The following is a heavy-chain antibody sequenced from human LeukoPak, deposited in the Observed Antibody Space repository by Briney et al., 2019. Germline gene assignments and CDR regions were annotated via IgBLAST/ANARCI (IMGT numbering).Heavy chain of an antibody. D-gene: IGHD5-24*01. Sequence: QPGGSLRLSCAASGFTFSSYEMNWVRQAPGKGLEWVSYISSSGDTIYYADSVKGRFTISRDNAKNSLYLQMNSLRAEDTAVYYCATNDGYNYYFDYWGQGTLVTVSS. V-gene: IGHV3-48*03. CDR1: GFTFSSYE. J-gene: IGHJ4*02. CDR3: ATNDGYNYYFDY. CDR2: ISSSGDTI.